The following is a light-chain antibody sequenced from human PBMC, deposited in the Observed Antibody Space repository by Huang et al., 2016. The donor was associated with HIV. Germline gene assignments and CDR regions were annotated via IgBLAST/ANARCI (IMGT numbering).Light chain of an antibody. CDR2: DAS. V-gene: IGKV3-11*01. Sequence: EIILTQSPATLSLSPGERATLSCRASQSVGRYLAWYQQKPGQAPRILIYDASNRATGIPARFRGGGSGTDFTLTIRGLEPEDFAVYFCQQRSNRTPTTFGQGTKVE. J-gene: IGKJ1*01. CDR3: QQRSNRTPTT. CDR1: QSVGRY.